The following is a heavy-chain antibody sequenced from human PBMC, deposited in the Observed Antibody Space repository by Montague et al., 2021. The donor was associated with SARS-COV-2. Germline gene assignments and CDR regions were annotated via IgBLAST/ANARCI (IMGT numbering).Heavy chain of an antibody. J-gene: IGHJ5*02. Sequence: SETLSLTCSVSNGSITSYYWSWIRQPPGKRLEWIGYIYYRGSTNYNPSLESRVTISVDTSKNQFSLKLRSMTAADTAVYYCAREGLNNWIDPWGQGTLVIVSS. CDR2: IYYRGST. V-gene: IGHV4-59*01. CDR1: NGSITSYY. CDR3: AREGLNNWIDP.